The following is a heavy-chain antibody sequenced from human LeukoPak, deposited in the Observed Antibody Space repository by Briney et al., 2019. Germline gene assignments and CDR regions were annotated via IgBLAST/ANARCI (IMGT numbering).Heavy chain of an antibody. D-gene: IGHD3-10*01. V-gene: IGHV3-30-3*01. CDR1: GFTFRSYS. Sequence: GGSLRLSCAASGFTFRSYSMHWVRQAPGQGLEWVALISSDGVYKYYADSVEGRFTISRDTSENTLYLQMNSLRPEDTAVYYCARDHYYGSGPYYGMDVWGQGTTVIVSS. CDR3: ARDHYYGSGPYYGMDV. J-gene: IGHJ6*02. CDR2: ISSDGVYK.